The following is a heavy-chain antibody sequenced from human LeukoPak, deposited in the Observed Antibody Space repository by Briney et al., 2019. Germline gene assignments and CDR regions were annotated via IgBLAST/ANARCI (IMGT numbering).Heavy chain of an antibody. CDR1: GYTSTSYG. V-gene: IGHV1-18*04. D-gene: IGHD2-2*01. Sequence: ASVKVSCKASGYTSTSYGISWVRQAPGQGLEWMGWISAYNGNTNYAQKLQGRVTMTTDTSTSTAYMELRSLRSDDTAVYYCGRDMDRNYIKVAAEFVSVGFDPWGQGTLVTVSS. CDR2: ISAYNGNT. J-gene: IGHJ5*02. CDR3: GRDMDRNYIKVAAEFVSVGFDP.